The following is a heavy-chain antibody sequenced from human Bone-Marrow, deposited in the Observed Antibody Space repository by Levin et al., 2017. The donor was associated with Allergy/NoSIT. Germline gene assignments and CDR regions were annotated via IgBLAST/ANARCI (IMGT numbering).Heavy chain of an antibody. Sequence: LSLTCAASGFTFSAFGMHWVRQAPGRGLEWVAVVSHDGSHRVYADSVKARFTISRDNSKKIHYLQMDSLGPEDTAVYYCSRDRGEWGQFYLDSWGQGILVTFSS. CDR3: SRDRGEWGQFYLDS. J-gene: IGHJ4*02. V-gene: IGHV3-33*01. CDR1: GFTFSAFG. CDR2: VSHDGSHR. D-gene: IGHD1-26*01.